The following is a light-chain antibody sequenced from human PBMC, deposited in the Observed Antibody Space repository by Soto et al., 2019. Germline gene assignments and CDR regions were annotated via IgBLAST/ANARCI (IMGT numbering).Light chain of an antibody. V-gene: IGLV2-14*01. CDR2: EVS. CDR1: SSDVGGYNY. Sequence: QSALTQPASVSGSPGQSITISCTGTSSDVGGYNYVSWYQQHPGKAPKLMIYEVSNRPSGVSNRFSGSKSGNTASLTISGLQAEDEADYYCSSYTSSSTRVFGGGPKLTVL. J-gene: IGLJ3*02. CDR3: SSYTSSSTRV.